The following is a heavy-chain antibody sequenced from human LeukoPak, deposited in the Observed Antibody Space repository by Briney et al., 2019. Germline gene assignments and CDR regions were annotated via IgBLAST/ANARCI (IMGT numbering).Heavy chain of an antibody. J-gene: IGHJ4*02. D-gene: IGHD5-24*01. Sequence: PGGSLRLSCAASGFTVSSNYMSWVRQAPGKGLEWVSVIYSGGSTYYADSVKGRFTISRDNSKNTLNLQMNSLRAEDTAVYYCARVEMATIHFDYWGQGTLVTV. CDR1: GFTVSSNY. V-gene: IGHV3-66*01. CDR2: IYSGGST. CDR3: ARVEMATIHFDY.